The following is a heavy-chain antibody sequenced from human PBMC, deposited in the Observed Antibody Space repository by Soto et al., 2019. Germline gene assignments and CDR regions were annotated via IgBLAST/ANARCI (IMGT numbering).Heavy chain of an antibody. CDR3: AREATIAARLDS. Sequence: PSETLSLTCTVSGGSTSSGDYYWSWLRQPPGKGLEWIGYIYYSGSTYYSPSLKSRVTISVDTSKNQFSLKLSSVTAADTAVYYCAREATIAARLDSWGQGTLVTVSS. V-gene: IGHV4-30-4*01. J-gene: IGHJ4*02. CDR1: GGSTSSGDYY. D-gene: IGHD6-6*01. CDR2: IYYSGST.